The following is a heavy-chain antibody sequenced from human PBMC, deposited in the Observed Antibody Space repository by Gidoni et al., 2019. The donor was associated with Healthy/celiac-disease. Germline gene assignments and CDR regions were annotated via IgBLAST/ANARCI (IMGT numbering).Heavy chain of an antibody. V-gene: IGHV4-34*01. J-gene: IGHJ6*02. CDR3: ARGRVSYCSGGSCYSHYYYGMDV. D-gene: IGHD2-15*01. CDR2: INHSGSP. Sequence: QVQIQQWGAGLFKPSETLSLPCAVYGGSFSGYSLSWIRQPPGKGLEWIGEINHSGSPNYNPSLKSRVTISVDTSKNQFSLKLSSVTAADTAVYYCARGRVSYCSGGSCYSHYYYGMDVWGQGTTVTVSS. CDR1: GGSFSGYS.